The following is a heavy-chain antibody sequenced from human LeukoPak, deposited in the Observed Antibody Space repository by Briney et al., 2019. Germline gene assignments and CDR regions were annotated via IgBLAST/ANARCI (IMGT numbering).Heavy chain of an antibody. CDR1: GFTFSSYA. J-gene: IGHJ3*02. Sequence: PGGSLRLSCAASGFTFSSYAMSWVRQAPGKGLEWVSAISGSGGSTYYADSVKGRFTISRDNSKNTLYLQMNSLRAEDTAVYYCAKGPSIAVAGLRGAFDIWGQGRMVTVSS. CDR3: AKGPSIAVAGLRGAFDI. CDR2: ISGSGGST. V-gene: IGHV3-23*01. D-gene: IGHD6-19*01.